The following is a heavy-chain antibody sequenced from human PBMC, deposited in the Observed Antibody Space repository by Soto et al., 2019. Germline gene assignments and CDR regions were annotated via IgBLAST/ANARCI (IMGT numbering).Heavy chain of an antibody. CDR2: IYHSGRT. D-gene: IGHD3-10*01. CDR3: AGYYGSGHYYLDWFDP. CDR1: GGSINSSNW. V-gene: IGHV4-4*02. Sequence: QVQLQESGPGLVKPSGTLSLTCAVSGGSINSSNWWTWVRQPPGQGLEWIGEIYHSGRTNYNPSRKSRVTISIVTSKNQFSLKLASVTAADTAVYYCAGYYGSGHYYLDWFDPWGQGTLVTVSS. J-gene: IGHJ5*02.